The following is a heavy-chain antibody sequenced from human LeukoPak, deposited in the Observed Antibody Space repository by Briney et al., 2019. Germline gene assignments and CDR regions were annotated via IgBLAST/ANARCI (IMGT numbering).Heavy chain of an antibody. J-gene: IGHJ4*02. CDR1: GFTFSSYA. D-gene: IGHD2-2*01. CDR2: ISGSGGST. V-gene: IGHV3-23*01. Sequence: GGSLRLSCAASGFTFSSYAMSWVRQAPGKGLEWVSAISGSGGSTYYADSVKGRFTISRDNSKNTLYLQMNSLRAEDTAVYYCAKWAPCTSTSCYSLHYWGQGTLVTVSS. CDR3: AKWAPCTSTSCYSLHY.